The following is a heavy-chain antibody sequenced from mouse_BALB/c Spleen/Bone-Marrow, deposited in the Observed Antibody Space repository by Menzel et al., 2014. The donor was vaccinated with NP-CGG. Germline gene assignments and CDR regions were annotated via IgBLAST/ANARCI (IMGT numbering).Heavy chain of an antibody. CDR3: ARGNPLYAMDY. CDR2: INPSTGYT. CDR1: GYTFTSYW. D-gene: IGHD2-1*01. J-gene: IGHJ4*01. Sequence: VKLMESGAELAKPGASVKMSCKASGYTFTSYWMHWVKQRPGQGLEWIGYINPSTGYTDYNQKFNDKATSTADKSSSTAYMQLSSLTSKDSAVYYCARGNPLYAMDYWGQGTSVTVSS. V-gene: IGHV1-7*01.